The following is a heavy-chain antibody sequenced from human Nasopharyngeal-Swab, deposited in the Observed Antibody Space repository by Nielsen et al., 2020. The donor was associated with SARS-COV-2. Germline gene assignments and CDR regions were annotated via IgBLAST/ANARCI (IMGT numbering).Heavy chain of an antibody. V-gene: IGHV3-23*01. Sequence: GESLKISCAASGFTFSSYSMSWLRQAPGKGLEWVSTITGNGDTTYYADSVKGRFNISRDNSENTVYLQMNSLRPEDTAIYYCTRELKLRGNAGAFDIWGQGTMVSVSS. D-gene: IGHD3-10*01. CDR3: TRELKLRGNAGAFDI. J-gene: IGHJ3*02. CDR2: ITGNGDTT. CDR1: GFTFSSYS.